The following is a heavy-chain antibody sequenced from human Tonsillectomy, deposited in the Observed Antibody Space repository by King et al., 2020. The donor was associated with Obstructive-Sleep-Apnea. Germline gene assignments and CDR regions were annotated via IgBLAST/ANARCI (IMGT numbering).Heavy chain of an antibody. Sequence: QLQESGPGLVKPSQTLSLTCTVSGGSISSGPYYWSWIRQHPGKGLEWIWYIYYSGSTYYNPSLNSRLTISVDTSKNQFSLKLSSVTAADTALYYCASDYGKRGWFDTWGQGTLVTVSS. V-gene: IGHV4-31*03. CDR3: ASDYGKRGWFDT. CDR2: IYYSGST. J-gene: IGHJ5*02. CDR1: GGSISSGPYY. D-gene: IGHD4-17*01.